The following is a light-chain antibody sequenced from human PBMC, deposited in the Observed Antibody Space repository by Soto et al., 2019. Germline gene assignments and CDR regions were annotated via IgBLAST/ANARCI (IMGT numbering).Light chain of an antibody. CDR2: AAS. V-gene: IGKV1-9*01. CDR3: QQLNSYPLT. Sequence: DIQLTQSPSFLSASVGDRVTITCRASQGISSYLAWYQQKPGKAPKLLIYAASTLQSGVPSRFSGSGSGTEFTLTISSLQPEDFATYYCQQLNSYPLTFGQGPKVGIK. J-gene: IGKJ1*01. CDR1: QGISSY.